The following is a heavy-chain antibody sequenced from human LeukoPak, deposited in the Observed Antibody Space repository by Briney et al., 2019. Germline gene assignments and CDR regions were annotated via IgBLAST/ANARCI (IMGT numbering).Heavy chain of an antibody. V-gene: IGHV3-66*02. Sequence: GGSLRLSCAASGFTVSSNYMSWVRQAPGKGLEWVSVICSGGSTHYADSVKGRFTISRDNSKNTLYLQMNSLRAEDTAVYYCARVSLSGSYYYAFDIWGQGTMVTVSS. J-gene: IGHJ3*02. D-gene: IGHD1-26*01. CDR2: ICSGGST. CDR1: GFTVSSNY. CDR3: ARVSLSGSYYYAFDI.